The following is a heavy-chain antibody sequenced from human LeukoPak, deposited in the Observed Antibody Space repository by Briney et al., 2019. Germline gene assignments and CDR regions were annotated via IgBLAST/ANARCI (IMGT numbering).Heavy chain of an antibody. D-gene: IGHD5-18*01. Sequence: GGSLRLSCAASGFTFSSYSMNWVRQAPGKGLEWVSSISSSSSYIYYADSVKGRFTISRDNAKNSLYLQMNSLRAEDTAVYYCARVSSYGSTHPDYWGQGTLVTVSS. CDR1: GFTFSSYS. V-gene: IGHV3-21*01. J-gene: IGHJ4*02. CDR3: ARVSSYGSTHPDY. CDR2: ISSSSSYI.